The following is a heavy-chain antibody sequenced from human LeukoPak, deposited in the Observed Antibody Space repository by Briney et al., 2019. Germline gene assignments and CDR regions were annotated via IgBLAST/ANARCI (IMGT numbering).Heavy chain of an antibody. J-gene: IGHJ6*03. D-gene: IGHD4-17*01. CDR1: GFTFNRDG. CDR2: VGGGGVTT. Sequence: GGSLRLSCAASGFTFNRDGMSWVRQAPGKGLEWVSSVGGGGVTTYYGDTVKGRFSITRDNFKNTVHLQMNSLRAEDTAIYYCAKNGEELDVGYRDLVFGYYHYYMDVWGKGTAVTVSS. V-gene: IGHV3-23*01. CDR3: AKNGEELDVGYRDLVFGYYHYYMDV.